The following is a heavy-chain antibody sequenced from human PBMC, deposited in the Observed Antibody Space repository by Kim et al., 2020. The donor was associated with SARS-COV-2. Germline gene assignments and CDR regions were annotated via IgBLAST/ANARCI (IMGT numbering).Heavy chain of an antibody. CDR2: IRSKAYGGTT. Sequence: GGSLRLSCTASGLTFGDYAMTWVRQAPGKGLEWVGFIRSKAYGGTTEYAASVKGRFTISRDDSKSIAYLQMNSLKTEDTAVYYCTGVDPSRGGQWYVYWGQGTLVTVSS. D-gene: IGHD3-10*01. V-gene: IGHV3-49*04. J-gene: IGHJ4*02. CDR1: GLTFGDYA. CDR3: TGVDPSRGGQWYVY.